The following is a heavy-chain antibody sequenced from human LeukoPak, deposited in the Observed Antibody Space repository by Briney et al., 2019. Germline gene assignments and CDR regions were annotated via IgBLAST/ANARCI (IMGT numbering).Heavy chain of an antibody. J-gene: IGHJ5*02. D-gene: IGHD3-3*01. V-gene: IGHV1-2*02. CDR1: GYTFTGYY. CDR3: ARDLTYYDFWSGYPT. CDR2: INPNSGGT. Sequence: GASVTVSCKAFGYTFTGYYMHWVRQAPGQGLEWMGWINPNSGGTNYAQKFQGRVTMTRDTSISTAYMELSRLRSDDTAVYYCARDLTYYDFWSGYPTWGQGTLVTVSS.